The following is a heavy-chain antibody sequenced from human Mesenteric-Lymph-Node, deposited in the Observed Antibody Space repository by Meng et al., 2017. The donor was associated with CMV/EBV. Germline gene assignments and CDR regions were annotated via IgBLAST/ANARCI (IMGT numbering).Heavy chain of an antibody. CDR1: VVSVSSGPCS. CDR2: IYGTVIT. V-gene: IGHV4-61*01. CDR3: AKSRSSTPGIVDD. Sequence: VQLVASVLVLVSPPVSSSLTCLGSVVSVSSGPCSGGWIRRSTGEGLEWIGYIYGTVITIYHPSLKSRVTILLETSKNQFSLELNSVTTADTAVYYCAKSRSSTPGIVDDWGQGTLVTVSS. J-gene: IGHJ4*02. D-gene: IGHD2/OR15-2a*01.